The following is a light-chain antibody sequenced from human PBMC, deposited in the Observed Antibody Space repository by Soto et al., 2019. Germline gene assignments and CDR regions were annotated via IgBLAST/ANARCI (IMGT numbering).Light chain of an antibody. V-gene: IGKV1-5*01. CDR3: QQYETFSGT. J-gene: IGKJ1*01. CDR1: QSISSW. CDR2: DAS. Sequence: IQKTQSPSTLSASVGDRVTITCRASQSISSWLAWYHQKPGEDPKILIYDASALPRGVPSRFRGSGSGTKFNLTITRLQTDDCATYDCQQYETFSGTFCQVTKVDIK.